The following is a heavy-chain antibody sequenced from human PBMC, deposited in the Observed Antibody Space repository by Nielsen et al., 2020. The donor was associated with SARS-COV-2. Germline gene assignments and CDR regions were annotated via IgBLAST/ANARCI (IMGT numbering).Heavy chain of an antibody. J-gene: IGHJ4*02. CDR3: AREIVGATNDY. D-gene: IGHD1-26*01. CDR2: KWYDGSNK. Sequence: GESLKISCAASGFTFSSYGKHWVRQAPGEGLEWVAVKWYDGSNKYYADSVKGRITISRDNSKNTLYLQMISLRADVTAVYYCAREIVGATNDYWGQGTLVTVSS. V-gene: IGHV3-33*01. CDR1: GFTFSSYG.